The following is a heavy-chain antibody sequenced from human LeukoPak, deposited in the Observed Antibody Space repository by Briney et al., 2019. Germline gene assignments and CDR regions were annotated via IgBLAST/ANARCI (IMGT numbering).Heavy chain of an antibody. CDR1: GYTFTGYY. J-gene: IGHJ4*02. CDR2: ISAYNGNT. Sequence: ASVKVSCKASGYTFTGYYVYWVRQAPGQRVEWMGWISAYNGNTNYAQKLQGRVTMTTDTSTSTAYMELRSLRSDDTAVYYCARSKYYYDSSGYYPLGYWGQGTLVTVSS. V-gene: IGHV1-18*04. D-gene: IGHD3-22*01. CDR3: ARSKYYYDSSGYYPLGY.